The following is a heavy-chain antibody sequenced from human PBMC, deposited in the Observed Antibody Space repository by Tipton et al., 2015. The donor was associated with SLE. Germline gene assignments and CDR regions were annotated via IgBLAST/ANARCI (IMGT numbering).Heavy chain of an antibody. Sequence: TLSLTCTVSGCSISRGGYYWSWIRQHPGKVLEWIGYIYYSGSTYYNPSLKSRVTISVDTSKNQFSLKLSSVTAADTAVYYCARDRGPYYYDSSGYYNAFDIWGQGTMVTVSS. J-gene: IGHJ3*02. CDR1: GCSISRGGYY. CDR2: IYYSGST. CDR3: ARDRGPYYYDSSGYYNAFDI. D-gene: IGHD3-22*01. V-gene: IGHV4-31*03.